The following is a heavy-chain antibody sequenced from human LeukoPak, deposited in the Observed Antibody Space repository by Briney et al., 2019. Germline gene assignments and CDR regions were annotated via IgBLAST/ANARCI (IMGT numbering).Heavy chain of an antibody. J-gene: IGHJ4*02. V-gene: IGHV1-2*06. Sequence: ASVKVSCKASGYTFTGYYMHWVRQAPGQGLEWMGRINPNSGGTNYAQKFQGRVTMTRDTSISTAYMELSRLTSDDTAVYYCARAKGSGSHYVIDYWGQGTLVTVSS. CDR1: GYTFTGYY. CDR2: INPNSGGT. CDR3: ARAKGSGSHYVIDY. D-gene: IGHD1-26*01.